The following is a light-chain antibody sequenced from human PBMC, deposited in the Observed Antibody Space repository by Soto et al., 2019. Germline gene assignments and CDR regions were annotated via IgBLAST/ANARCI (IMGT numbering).Light chain of an antibody. CDR1: SSNIGAGYD. Sequence: QSVLTQPPSVSGAPGQRVTISCTGSSSNIGAGYDVHWYQQLPGTAPKLLISGNSNRPSGVPDRFSCSKSGTSASLASTGIQAEDEADYYCQSYDSSLSGWVFGGVTKVTVL. CDR3: QSYDSSLSGWV. J-gene: IGLJ3*02. V-gene: IGLV1-40*01. CDR2: GNS.